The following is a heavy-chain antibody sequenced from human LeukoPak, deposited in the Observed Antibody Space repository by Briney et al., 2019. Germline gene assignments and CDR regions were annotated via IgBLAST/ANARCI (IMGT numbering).Heavy chain of an antibody. V-gene: IGHV4-38-2*01. CDR3: ALVRGVIIVDY. CDR1: GYSISSGYY. D-gene: IGHD3-10*01. J-gene: IGHJ4*02. CDR2: IYHSGST. Sequence: SETLSLTCAVSGYSISSGYYWGWIRQPPGKGLEWIGSIYHSGSTYYNPSLKSRVTISVDTSRNQFSLKLSSVTAADTAVYYCALVRGVIIVDYWGQGTLVTVSS.